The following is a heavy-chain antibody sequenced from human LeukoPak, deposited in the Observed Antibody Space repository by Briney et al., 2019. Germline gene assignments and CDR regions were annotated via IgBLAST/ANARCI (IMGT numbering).Heavy chain of an antibody. Sequence: KPSETLPLTCTVSGGSISSSSYYWGWIRQPPGKGLEWIGSIYYSGSTYYNPSLKSRVTISVDTSKNQFSLKLSSVTAADTAVYYCAGIAVAGSLDDYWGQGTLVTVSS. J-gene: IGHJ4*02. CDR1: GGSISSSSYY. CDR2: IYYSGST. CDR3: AGIAVAGSLDDY. D-gene: IGHD6-19*01. V-gene: IGHV4-39*01.